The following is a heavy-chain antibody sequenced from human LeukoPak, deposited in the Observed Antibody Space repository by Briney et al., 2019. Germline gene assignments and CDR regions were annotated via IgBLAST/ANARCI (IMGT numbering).Heavy chain of an antibody. V-gene: IGHV4-39*01. CDR2: IYYSGST. D-gene: IGHD6-19*01. CDR1: GGSISCSSYY. Sequence: SETLSLTCTVSGGSISCSSYYWARIRQPPGKGLEWIGNIYYSGSTYYNPSLKSRVTISVDTSKNQFSLKLSSVTAADTAVYYCARLPYSSGWYSWFDPWGQGTLVTVSS. CDR3: ARLPYSSGWYSWFDP. J-gene: IGHJ5*02.